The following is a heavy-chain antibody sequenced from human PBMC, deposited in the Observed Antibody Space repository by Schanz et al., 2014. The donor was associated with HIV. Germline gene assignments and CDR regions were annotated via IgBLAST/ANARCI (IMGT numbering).Heavy chain of an antibody. CDR2: ISGSGSTI. V-gene: IGHV3-11*01. J-gene: IGHJ6*02. Sequence: MQLVESGGGLVKPGGSLTLSCTASGFIFSDYYMNWVRQAPGKGLEWVSYISGSGSTIYYADSVKGRFTISRDNAKNSLYLRMHSLRAEDTASYYCVRAAKYYYGMDVWGQGNTVTVSS. CDR3: VRAAKYYYGMDV. CDR1: GFIFSDYY.